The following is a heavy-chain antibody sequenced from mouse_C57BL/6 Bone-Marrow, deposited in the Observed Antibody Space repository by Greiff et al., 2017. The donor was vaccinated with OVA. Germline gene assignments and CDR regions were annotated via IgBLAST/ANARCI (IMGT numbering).Heavy chain of an antibody. V-gene: IGHV1-82*01. Sequence: QVQLQQSGPELVKPGASVKISCKASGYAFSSSWMNWVKQRPGKGLEWIGRIYPGDGDTNYNGKLKGKATLTADKSSSTAYMQLSSLTSEDSAVYFCARGIFDGYVYAMDYWGQGTSVTVSS. J-gene: IGHJ4*01. D-gene: IGHD2-3*01. CDR1: GYAFSSSW. CDR3: ARGIFDGYVYAMDY. CDR2: IYPGDGDT.